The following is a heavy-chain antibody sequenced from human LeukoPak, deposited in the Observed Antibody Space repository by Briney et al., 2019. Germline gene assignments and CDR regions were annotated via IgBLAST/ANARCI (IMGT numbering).Heavy chain of an antibody. D-gene: IGHD3-22*01. CDR3: ARCHVDGSDSSGRRWFDP. Sequence: PSETLSLTCTVSGGSLSNYYWNWIRQPAGKGLEWIGRIYTSGDTNYNPSLKSRVTMSIDTSKNQFSLKVSSVTAADTAVYYCARCHVDGSDSSGRRWFDPWGQGTLVTVSS. CDR2: IYTSGDT. J-gene: IGHJ5*02. CDR1: GGSLSNYY. V-gene: IGHV4-4*07.